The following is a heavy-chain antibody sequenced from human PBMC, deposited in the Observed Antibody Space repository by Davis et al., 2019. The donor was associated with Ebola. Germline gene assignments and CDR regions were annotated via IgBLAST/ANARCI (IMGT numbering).Heavy chain of an antibody. V-gene: IGHV3-20*04. J-gene: IGHJ6*02. D-gene: IGHD4-17*01. CDR2: INWNGGST. CDR1: GFTFDDYG. CDR3: ARCLTTVTTGGYYYYGMDV. Sequence: PGGSLRLSCAASGFTFDDYGMSWVRQAPGKGLEWVSGINWNGGSTGYANSVKGRFTISRDNAKNSLYLQMNSLRAEDTALYYCARCLTTVTTGGYYYYGMDVWGQGTTVTVSS.